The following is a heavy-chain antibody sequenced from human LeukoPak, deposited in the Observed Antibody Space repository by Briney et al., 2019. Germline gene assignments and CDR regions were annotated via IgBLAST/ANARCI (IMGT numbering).Heavy chain of an antibody. CDR3: ARGQFDLGYCSSTSCYTVYLDY. CDR2: ISSSSSYI. Sequence: PGGSLRLSCAASGFTFSSYSMNWVRQAPGKGLEWVSSISSSSSYIYYADSVKGRFTISRDNAKNSLYLQMNSLRAEDTAVYYCARGQFDLGYCSSTSCYTVYLDYWGQGTLVTVSS. J-gene: IGHJ4*02. V-gene: IGHV3-21*01. D-gene: IGHD2-2*02. CDR1: GFTFSSYS.